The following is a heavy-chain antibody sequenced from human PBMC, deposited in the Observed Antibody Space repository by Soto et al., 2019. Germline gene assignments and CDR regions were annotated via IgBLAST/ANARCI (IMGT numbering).Heavy chain of an antibody. CDR3: ARQSNTKGYYYFYYGMDV. J-gene: IGHJ6*02. CDR2: IYPGDSDT. CDR1: GYIFTLYL. D-gene: IGHD2-8*01. V-gene: IGHV5-51*01. Sequence: GGSLKISFKSSGYIFTLYLIVWGLQMPGKGLEWMGIIYPGDSDTRYSPSFQGQVTISADKSISTASLQWSSLKASDTAVYYCARQSNTKGYYYFYYGMDVWGQGTTVTVSS.